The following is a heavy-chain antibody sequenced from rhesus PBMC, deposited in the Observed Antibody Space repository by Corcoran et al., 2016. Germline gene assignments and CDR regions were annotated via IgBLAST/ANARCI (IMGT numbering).Heavy chain of an antibody. D-gene: IGHD6-13*01. Sequence: QVQLQESGPGLVKPSETLSLTCAVSGGSISSSYYYWSWIRQSPGKGLDWIGYISYSGSTSYNPSLKSRVTISRDTSKNQFSLKLSSVTAADTAVYYCARIPGIAAGEDYWGQGVLVTVSS. CDR3: ARIPGIAAGEDY. V-gene: IGHV4-122*02. J-gene: IGHJ4*01. CDR2: ISYSGST. CDR1: GGSISSSYYY.